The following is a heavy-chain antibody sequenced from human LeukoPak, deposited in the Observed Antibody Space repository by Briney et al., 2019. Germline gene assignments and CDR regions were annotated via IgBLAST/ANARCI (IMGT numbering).Heavy chain of an antibody. D-gene: IGHD1-14*01. CDR2: ITSDGNSI. CDR3: ARGTRKTGFVPFDT. J-gene: IGHJ3*02. CDR1: GFTFSSYW. V-gene: IGHV3-74*01. Sequence: PGGSLRLSCAASGFTFSSYWMHWFRQAPGMGLVWVSRITSDGNSINYADSVKGRFTISRDNAKNTLYLQMNSLRAEDTAVYYCARGTRKTGFVPFDTGGKGQMVTASS.